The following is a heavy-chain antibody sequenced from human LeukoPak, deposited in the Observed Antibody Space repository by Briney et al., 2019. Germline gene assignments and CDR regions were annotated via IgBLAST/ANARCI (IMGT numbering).Heavy chain of an antibody. Sequence: SETLSLTCTVSGGSISSGDYYWSWIRQPPGKGLEWIGYIYYSGSTYYNPSLKSRVTISVDTSKNQFSLKLSSVTAADTAVYYCARHAPVVPAATRKFYYYYYMDVWGKGTTVTVSS. V-gene: IGHV4-30-4*01. CDR2: IYYSGST. CDR1: GGSISSGDYY. CDR3: ARHAPVVPAATRKFYYYYYMDV. J-gene: IGHJ6*03. D-gene: IGHD2-2*01.